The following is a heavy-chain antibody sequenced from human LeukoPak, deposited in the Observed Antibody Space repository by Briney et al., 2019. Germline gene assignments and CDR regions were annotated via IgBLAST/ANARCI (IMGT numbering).Heavy chain of an antibody. D-gene: IGHD1-14*01. CDR3: ARDALTCTTTACSDYLDF. CDR1: GGSISSYY. Sequence: SETLALTCTVSGGSISSYYWSWIRQPPGKGLEWLGYIYYSGSTNYNPSLKSRVTISLDSSKKQFSLKMTSMTAADTAVYYCARDALTCTTTACSDYLDFWGQGTPVTVSS. V-gene: IGHV4-59*12. J-gene: IGHJ4*02. CDR2: IYYSGST.